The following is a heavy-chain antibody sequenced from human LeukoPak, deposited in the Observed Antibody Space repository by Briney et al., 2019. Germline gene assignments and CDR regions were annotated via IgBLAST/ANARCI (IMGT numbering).Heavy chain of an antibody. V-gene: IGHV4-39*07. CDR2: FYYSGST. CDR3: ARVDVWGSSTSDYFDY. D-gene: IGHD3-16*01. Sequence: SETLSLTCTVSGGSISSGSYYWGWIRQPPGRGLEWIGSFYYSGSTYYNPSLKNRVTISVDTSKNQFSLKLSSVTAADTAVYYCARVDVWGSSTSDYFDYWGQGTLVTVSS. J-gene: IGHJ4*02. CDR1: GGSISSGSYY.